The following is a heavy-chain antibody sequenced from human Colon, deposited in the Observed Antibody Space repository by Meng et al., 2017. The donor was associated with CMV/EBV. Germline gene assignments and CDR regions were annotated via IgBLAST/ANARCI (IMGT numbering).Heavy chain of an antibody. D-gene: IGHD2-2*01. CDR3: ARGYCNSPSCSTAKGMDV. V-gene: IGHV4-39*07. Sequence: SETLSLTCTVSGDSITSTNYYCGWIRQPPGRGRESVGIIFYRGSTSYNPSLKSRVTISRDTSKNQLSLKLGSVTAADTAVYYSARGYCNSPSCSTAKGMDVWGQGTMVTVSS. CDR1: GDSITSTNYY. CDR2: IFYRGST. J-gene: IGHJ6*02.